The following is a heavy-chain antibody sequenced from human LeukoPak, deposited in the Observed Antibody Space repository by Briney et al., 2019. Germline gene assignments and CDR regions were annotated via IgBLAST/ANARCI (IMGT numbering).Heavy chain of an antibody. CDR2: IDSGGST. CDR1: GFIVSSNY. J-gene: IGHJ4*02. Sequence: PGGSLTLPCAPSGFIVSSNYMSWPPHARGKGLEWVSVIDSGGSTYYADSVKGRFTISRDNSKNTLYLQMNSLRAEDTAVYYCARDVGTAMGGGRDYWGQGTLVTVSS. V-gene: IGHV3-66*01. D-gene: IGHD5-18*01. CDR3: ARDVGTAMGGGRDY.